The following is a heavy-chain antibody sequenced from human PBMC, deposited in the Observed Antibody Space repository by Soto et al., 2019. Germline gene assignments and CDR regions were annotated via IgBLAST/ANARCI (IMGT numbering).Heavy chain of an antibody. D-gene: IGHD2-2*01. CDR1: GGTFSSYA. CDR2: IIPIFGTA. CDR3: ARQPLPSRGGPHSYIDY. J-gene: IGHJ4*02. V-gene: IGHV1-69*13. Sequence: VNVSCPAAGGTFSSYAISWVRQAPGQGLEWSGGIIPIFGTANYAQKFQGRVTMTTGTSTSTAYMELRSLRSDDTAVYYCARQPLPSRGGPHSYIDYWGQEPLVNVSS.